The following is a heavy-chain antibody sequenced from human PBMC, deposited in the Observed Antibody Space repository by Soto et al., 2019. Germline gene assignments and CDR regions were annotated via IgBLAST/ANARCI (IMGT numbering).Heavy chain of an antibody. J-gene: IGHJ4*02. CDR2: INHSGST. CDR1: GGSFSGYY. CDR3: ATITAYSGWLNRFDY. D-gene: IGHD6-19*01. V-gene: IGHV4-34*01. Sequence: SETLSLTCAVYGGSFSGYYWSWIRQPPGKGLEWIGEINHSGSTNYNPSLKSRVTISVDTSKNQLSLKLSSVTAADTAVYYCATITAYSGWLNRFDYWGQGTQVTVSS.